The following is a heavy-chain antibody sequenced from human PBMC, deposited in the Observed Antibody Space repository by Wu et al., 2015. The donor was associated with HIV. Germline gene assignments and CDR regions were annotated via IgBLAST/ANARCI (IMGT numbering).Heavy chain of an antibody. CDR2: MNPNSGNT. V-gene: IGHV1-8*01. CDR1: GYTFTSYD. Sequence: QVQLVQSGAEVKKPGASVKVSCKASGYTFTSYDINWVRQATGQGLEWMGWMNPNSGNTGYAQKFQGRVTMTRNTSISTAYMELSSLRSEDMAVYYCARAHEDYGDYEFDYWGQGTLVTVSS. CDR3: ARAHEDYGDYEFDY. J-gene: IGHJ4*02. D-gene: IGHD4-17*01.